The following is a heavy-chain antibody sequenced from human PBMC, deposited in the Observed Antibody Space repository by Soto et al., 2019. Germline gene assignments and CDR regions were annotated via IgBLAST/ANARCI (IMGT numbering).Heavy chain of an antibody. CDR3: AKYSVSRGPGTASQRSDY. V-gene: IGHV3-48*01. D-gene: IGHD1-1*01. CDR1: GFTFSSYS. J-gene: IGHJ4*02. CDR2: ISSSSSTI. Sequence: GGSLRLSCAASGFTFSSYSMNWVRQAQGKGLEWVSYISSSSSTIYYADSVKGRFTISRDNAKNSPYLQMNSLRAEDTAVYHCAKYSVSRGPGTASQRSDYWGQGTLVTVSS.